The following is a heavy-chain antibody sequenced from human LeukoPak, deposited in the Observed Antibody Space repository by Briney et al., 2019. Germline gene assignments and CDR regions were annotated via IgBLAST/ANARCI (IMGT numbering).Heavy chain of an antibody. CDR2: ISYDGSNK. J-gene: IGHJ4*02. CDR3: ARVQGPDLGYCTSTSCYISY. V-gene: IGHV3-30-3*01. CDR1: GFTFSTYA. D-gene: IGHD2-2*02. Sequence: GRSLRLSCAASGFTFSTYALHWVRQAPGKGLEWVAVISYDGSNKYYVDSVKGRFTISRDNSKNTPYLQMNSPRAEDTAVYYCARVQGPDLGYCTSTSCYISYWGQGTLVTVSS.